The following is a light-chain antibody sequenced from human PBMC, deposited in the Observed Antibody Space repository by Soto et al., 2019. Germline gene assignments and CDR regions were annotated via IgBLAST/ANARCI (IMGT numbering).Light chain of an antibody. CDR3: SSFRSGTTL. V-gene: IGLV2-14*01. Sequence: QSALTQPASVSGSPGQSITISCTGTSSDIGGYNFVSWYHQHPGKAPKLMIYEVSNRPSGVSDRFSGSKSGNTASLTISGLQAEDEADYYCSSFRSGTTLFGTGTKHRP. J-gene: IGLJ1*01. CDR1: SSDIGGYNF. CDR2: EVS.